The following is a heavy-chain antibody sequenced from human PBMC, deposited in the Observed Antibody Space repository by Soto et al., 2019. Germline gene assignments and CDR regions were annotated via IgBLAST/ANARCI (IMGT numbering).Heavy chain of an antibody. V-gene: IGHV2-5*02. J-gene: IGHJ4*02. CDR3: AHAYGGRSLY. Sequence: QITLKESGPALVKPTQTLTLTCTFSGFSLTTDRVGVGWIRQPPGEALECLAVIYWDDSKTYRPSLESRLTITKATSKNQVALTMTNMHSLDTATYYCAHAYGGRSLYWGQATLVTVSS. D-gene: IGHD1-26*01. CDR2: IYWDDSK. CDR1: GFSLTTDRVG.